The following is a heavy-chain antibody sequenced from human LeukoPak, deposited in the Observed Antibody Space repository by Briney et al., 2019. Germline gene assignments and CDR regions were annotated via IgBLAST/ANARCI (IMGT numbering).Heavy chain of an antibody. V-gene: IGHV3-66*04. D-gene: IGHD2-2*01. J-gene: IGHJ4*02. Sequence: GGSLRLSCAASGFTVTSNYLSWVRQAPGKGLEWVSIIYSGGSTYYADSVKGRFTISRDNSKNTLYLQMNSLRAEDTAVYYCARHRGYCSSTSCYPYYFDFWGQGTLVTVSS. CDR3: ARHRGYCSSTSCYPYYFDF. CDR1: GFTVTSNY. CDR2: IYSGGST.